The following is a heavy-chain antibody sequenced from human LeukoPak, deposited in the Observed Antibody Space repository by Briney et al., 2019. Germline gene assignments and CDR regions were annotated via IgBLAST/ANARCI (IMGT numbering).Heavy chain of an antibody. Sequence: PSETLSLTCAVYAGSFSGYYWSSIRQPPGKGLEWIGEINHSGSTNYNPSLKSRVTISVDTSKNQFSLKLSSVTAADTAVYYCAYYYGSGSSPDAFDIWGQGTMVTVSS. CDR1: AGSFSGYY. V-gene: IGHV4-34*01. J-gene: IGHJ3*02. CDR2: INHSGST. D-gene: IGHD3-10*01. CDR3: AYYYGSGSSPDAFDI.